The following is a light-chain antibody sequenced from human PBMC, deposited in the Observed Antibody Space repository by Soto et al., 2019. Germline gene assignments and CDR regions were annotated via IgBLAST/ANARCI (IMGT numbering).Light chain of an antibody. CDR2: LEGSGSY. CDR1: SGHSTYI. CDR3: ETWDTNVVV. V-gene: IGLV4-60*02. J-gene: IGLJ2*01. Sequence: QLVLTQSSSASASLGSSVKLTCTLSSGHSTYIIAWHQQQPGKAPRYLMKLEGSGSYNKGSGIPDRFSGSSPGADRYLTISNLQFEDEADYYCETWDTNVVVFGGGTKVTVL.